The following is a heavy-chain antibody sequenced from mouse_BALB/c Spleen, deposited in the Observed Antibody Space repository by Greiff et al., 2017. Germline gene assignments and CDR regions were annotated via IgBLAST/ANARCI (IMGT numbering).Heavy chain of an antibody. CDR3: ARWYGNYLVDY. V-gene: IGHV1S137*01. CDR2: ISTYYGDA. CDR1: GYTFTDYA. J-gene: IGHJ2*01. D-gene: IGHD2-10*02. Sequence: QVQLQQSGAELVRPGVSVKISCKGSGYTFTDYAMHWVKQSHAKSLEWIGVISTYYGDASYNQKFKGKATMTVDKSSSTAYMELARLTSEDSAIYYCARWYGNYLVDYWGQGTTLTVSS.